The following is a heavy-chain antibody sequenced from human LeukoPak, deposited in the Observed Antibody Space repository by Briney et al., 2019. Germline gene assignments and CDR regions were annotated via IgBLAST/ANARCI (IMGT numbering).Heavy chain of an antibody. Sequence: ASVKVSCKASGYTFTRYDINWVRQATGQGLEWMGWINLKSGNTGHAQKFQGRVTITRDTSISTVYLELSSLRSEDTALYFCTRVGGSPDYWGQGTLVTVSS. CDR3: TRVGGSPDY. CDR2: INLKSGNT. CDR1: GYTFTRYD. J-gene: IGHJ4*02. V-gene: IGHV1-8*03. D-gene: IGHD2-15*01.